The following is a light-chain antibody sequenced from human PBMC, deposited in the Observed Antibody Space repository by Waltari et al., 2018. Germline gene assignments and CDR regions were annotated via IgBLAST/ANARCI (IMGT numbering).Light chain of an antibody. V-gene: IGLV3-19*01. CDR2: GKN. CDR3: NPRDSSGNHLV. CDR1: SLRSYY. Sequence: SSELTQDPAVSVALGQTVRITCQGDSLRSYYASWYQQKPGQAPVLVIYGKNNRPSGIPHRFSGPSSGNTASLTITGAQAEDEADYYCNPRDSSGNHLVFGGGTKLTGL. J-gene: IGLJ2*01.